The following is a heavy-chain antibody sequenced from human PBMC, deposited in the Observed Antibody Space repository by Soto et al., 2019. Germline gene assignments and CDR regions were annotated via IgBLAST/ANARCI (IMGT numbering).Heavy chain of an antibody. CDR2: ISGSGGST. V-gene: IGHV3-23*01. CDR3: AKDGGELWFGEFSANWFDP. D-gene: IGHD3-10*01. Sequence: GGSLRLSCAASGFTFSSYAMSWVRQAPGKGLEWVSAISGSGGSTYYADYGKGRFTISRDTSKNTLYLQMNSLRAEDTAVYYCAKDGGELWFGEFSANWFDPWGQGTLVTVSS. J-gene: IGHJ5*02. CDR1: GFTFSSYA.